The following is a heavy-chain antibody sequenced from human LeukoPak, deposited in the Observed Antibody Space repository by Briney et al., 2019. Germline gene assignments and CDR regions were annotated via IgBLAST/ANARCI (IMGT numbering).Heavy chain of an antibody. CDR2: MWYDGRNK. CDR3: ARVGDMEAFDI. J-gene: IGHJ3*02. Sequence: GGSLRLSCAASGFTLSSFGMVWVRQAPGRGLEWVTLMWYDGRNKYYADSVKGRFTISRDNSKNTVYLQMNSLRGEDTAVYYCARVGDMEAFDIWGQGTRVTVSS. V-gene: IGHV3-33*01. D-gene: IGHD3-16*01. CDR1: GFTLSSFG.